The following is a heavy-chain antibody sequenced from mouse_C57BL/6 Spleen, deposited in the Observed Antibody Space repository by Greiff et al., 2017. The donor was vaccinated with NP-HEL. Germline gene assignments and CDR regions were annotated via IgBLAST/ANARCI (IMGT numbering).Heavy chain of an antibody. CDR3: GTGTWFAY. CDR2: ISSGSSTI. Sequence: EVKLMESGGGLVKPGGSLKLSCAASGFTFSDYGMHWVRQAPEKGLEWVAYISSGSSTIYYADTVKGRFTISRDNAKNTLFLQMTSLRSEDTAMYYCGTGTWFAYWGQGTLVTVSA. CDR1: GFTFSDYG. V-gene: IGHV5-17*01. D-gene: IGHD4-1*01. J-gene: IGHJ3*01.